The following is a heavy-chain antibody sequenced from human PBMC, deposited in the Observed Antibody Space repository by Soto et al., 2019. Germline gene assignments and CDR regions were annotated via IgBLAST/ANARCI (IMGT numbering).Heavy chain of an antibody. Sequence: GESLKIPCQGSGYNFPTYWIGWVRQMPGNGLEWMGLIYPGDSNTRYSPSFEGQVTMSADRTTDTVYLRWTSLKASDTAVYYCARHIDEYSSASGFDYWGQGTLVTVSS. CDR2: IYPGDSNT. J-gene: IGHJ4*02. CDR1: GYNFPTYW. V-gene: IGHV5-51*01. D-gene: IGHD6-6*01. CDR3: ARHIDEYSSASGFDY.